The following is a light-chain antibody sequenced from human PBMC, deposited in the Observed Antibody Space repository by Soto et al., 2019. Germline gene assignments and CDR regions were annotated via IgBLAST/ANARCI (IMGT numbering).Light chain of an antibody. CDR3: QQYYSIPLN. J-gene: IGKJ4*01. V-gene: IGKV4-1*01. Sequence: DIVMTQSPDSLAVSLGWGATINCKSGQSVLYSSNNKNYLAWYQQKPGQPPKLLIYWASTRESGVPDRFSGSGSGTDFTLTISSLQAEDVAVYYCQQYYSIPLNFGGGTKVDIK. CDR2: WAS. CDR1: QSVLYSSNNKNY.